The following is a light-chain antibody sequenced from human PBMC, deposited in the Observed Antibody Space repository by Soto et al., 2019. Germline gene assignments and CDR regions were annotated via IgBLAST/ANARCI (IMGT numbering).Light chain of an antibody. CDR2: KAS. CDR1: QTISSW. J-gene: IGKJ1*01. CDR3: MQGTHWPPT. V-gene: IGKV1-5*03. Sequence: PSPLSGSVGDRVTITCRASQTISSWLAWYQQKPGKAPKLLIYKASTLKSGVPSRFSGSGSGTEFTLTISSLQPDDFATYYCMQGTHWPPTFGQGTKVDIK.